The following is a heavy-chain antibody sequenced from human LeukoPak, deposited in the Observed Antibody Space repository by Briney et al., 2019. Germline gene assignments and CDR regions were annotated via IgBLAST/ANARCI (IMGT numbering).Heavy chain of an antibody. CDR2: ISGSRGDT. D-gene: IGHD3-22*01. V-gene: IGHV3-23*01. CDR1: GFTFSSYG. CDR3: ARQYYYDSSGYYVRPFDY. Sequence: GRSLRLSCAASGFTFSSYGMHWVRQAPGKGLEWVSTISGSRGDTYYADSVKGRFTISRDNSKNTLYLQMNSLRAEDTAVYYCARQYYYDSSGYYVRPFDYWGQGTLVTVSS. J-gene: IGHJ4*02.